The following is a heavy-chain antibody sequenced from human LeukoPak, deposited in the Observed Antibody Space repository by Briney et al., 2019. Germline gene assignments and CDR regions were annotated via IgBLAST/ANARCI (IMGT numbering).Heavy chain of an antibody. CDR1: GFTFSGSA. V-gene: IGHV3-73*01. Sequence: GGSLRLSCAASGFTFSGSAMHWVRQASGKGLEWVGRIRSKTNNYATAYAASVKGRFTISRDDSENTAYLQMNSLKSEDTAVYYCTRRDGDSLDVWGQGTTVTVSS. CDR2: IRSKTNNYAT. D-gene: IGHD3-3*01. CDR3: TRRDGDSLDV. J-gene: IGHJ6*02.